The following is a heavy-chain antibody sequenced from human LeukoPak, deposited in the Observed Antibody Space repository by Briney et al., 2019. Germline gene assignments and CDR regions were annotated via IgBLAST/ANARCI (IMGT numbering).Heavy chain of an antibody. J-gene: IGHJ6*03. D-gene: IGHD3-22*01. CDR3: ARDGYYYDSSGYLPGYYYYYMDV. V-gene: IGHV3-21*01. CDR1: GFTFSRYS. CDR2: ISGSSSYK. Sequence: GGSLRLSCAASGFTFSRYSMNWVRQAPGKGLESVSSISGSSSYKYYADSVKGRFTISRDNAKNSLYLQMNSLRAEDTAVYYCARDGYYYDSSGYLPGYYYYYMDVWGKGTTVTVSS.